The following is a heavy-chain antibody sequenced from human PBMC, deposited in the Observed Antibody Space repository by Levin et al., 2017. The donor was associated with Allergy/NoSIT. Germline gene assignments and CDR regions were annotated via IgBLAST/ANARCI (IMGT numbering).Heavy chain of an antibody. CDR3: TTEGVGDFWSGYLEYFQH. Sequence: GESLKISCAASGFTFSNAWMSWVRQAPGKGLEWVGRIKSKTDGGTTDYAAPVKGRFTISREDSKNTLYLQMNSLKTEDTAVYYCTTEGVGDFWSGYLEYFQHWGQGTLVTVSS. CDR1: GFTFSNAW. D-gene: IGHD3-3*01. CDR2: IKSKTDGGTT. V-gene: IGHV3-15*01. J-gene: IGHJ1*01.